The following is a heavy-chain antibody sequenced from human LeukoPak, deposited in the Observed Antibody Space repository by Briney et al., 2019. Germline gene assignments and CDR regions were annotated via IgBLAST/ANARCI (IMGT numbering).Heavy chain of an antibody. V-gene: IGHV1-46*01. D-gene: IGHD2-21*02. CDR1: GYTFTNYF. J-gene: IGHJ5*02. CDR2: INPRSGST. CDR3: ARRDCVGDCYSNWFDP. Sequence: GASVKVSRKASGYTFTNYFMHWVRQAPGQGLEWMGIINPRSGSTGYAQKFQGRITMTTDMSTRTVYMELSSLESEDTAVYYCARRDCVGDCYSNWFDPWGQGTLVTVSS.